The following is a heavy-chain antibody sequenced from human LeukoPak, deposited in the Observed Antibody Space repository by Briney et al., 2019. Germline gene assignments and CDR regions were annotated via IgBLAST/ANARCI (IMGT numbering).Heavy chain of an antibody. CDR2: IYYSGST. CDR3: ARIQLWAPQDY. Sequence: SETLSLTCTVSGGSISSSSYYWGWIRQPPGKGLEWIGSIYYSGSTYYNPSLKSRVTISVDTSKNQFSLKLSSVTAADTAVYYCARIQLWAPQDYWGQGTLVTVSS. D-gene: IGHD5-18*01. J-gene: IGHJ4*02. CDR1: GGSISSSSYY. V-gene: IGHV4-39*01.